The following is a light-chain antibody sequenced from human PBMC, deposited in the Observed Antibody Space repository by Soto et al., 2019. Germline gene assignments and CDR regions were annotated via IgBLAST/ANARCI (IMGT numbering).Light chain of an antibody. Sequence: ELPMPQYPATLSVSPGEIATPSCRASQTIGNNFAWYQQSPDQAPRLLIHAASTSATGIPPRFSGSGSGTEFTFTISSLQSEDFAFYYCQDYNNWPPSITFGQGTRGEIK. V-gene: IGKV3-15*01. CDR2: AAS. CDR3: QDYNNWPPSIT. CDR1: QTIGNN. J-gene: IGKJ5*01.